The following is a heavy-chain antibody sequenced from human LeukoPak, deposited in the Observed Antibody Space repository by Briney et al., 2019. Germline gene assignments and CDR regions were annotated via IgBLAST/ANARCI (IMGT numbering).Heavy chain of an antibody. Sequence: PSETLSLTCTVSGGSISSSSYYWGWIRQPPGKGLEWIGSIYYSGSTYYNPSLKSRVTISVDTSKNQFSLKLSSVTAADTAVYYCARGGGQYSGYDLFDAFDIWGQGTMVTVSS. D-gene: IGHD5-12*01. CDR3: ARGGGQYSGYDLFDAFDI. V-gene: IGHV4-39*07. CDR1: GGSISSSSYY. CDR2: IYYSGST. J-gene: IGHJ3*02.